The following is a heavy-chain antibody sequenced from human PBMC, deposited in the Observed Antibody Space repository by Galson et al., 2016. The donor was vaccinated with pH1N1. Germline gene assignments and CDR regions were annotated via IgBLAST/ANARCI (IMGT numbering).Heavy chain of an antibody. V-gene: IGHV4-30-4*01. Sequence: LSLTCIVSGASVSSGEYYWSWLRQPPGKGLEWIAYIYYSGSTYYNPSLKSRVTISSDMSKNHFSLRLSSATAADTAMYYCAGGIRGRQPDRTYHFDFWGQGALVTVSS. D-gene: IGHD1-26*01. CDR3: AGGIRGRQPDRTYHFDF. CDR1: GASVSSGEYY. CDR2: IYYSGST. J-gene: IGHJ4*02.